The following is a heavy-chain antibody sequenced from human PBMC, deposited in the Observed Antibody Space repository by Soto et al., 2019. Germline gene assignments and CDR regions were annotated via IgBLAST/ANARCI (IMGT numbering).Heavy chain of an antibody. CDR2: IDPSDSYT. D-gene: IGHD3-10*01. J-gene: IGHJ6*02. CDR3: ASPLTLNYYGSGSYGMDV. Sequence: GESLKISCNGSGYSFTSYWISWVRQMPGKGLEWMGRIDPSDSYTNYSPSFQGHVTISADKSISTAYLQWSSLKASDTAMYYCASPLTLNYYGSGSYGMDVWGQGTTVTVSS. V-gene: IGHV5-10-1*01. CDR1: GYSFTSYW.